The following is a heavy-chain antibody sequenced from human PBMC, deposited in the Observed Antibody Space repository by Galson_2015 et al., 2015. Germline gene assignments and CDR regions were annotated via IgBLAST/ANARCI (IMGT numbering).Heavy chain of an antibody. CDR3: ARGLWGSYYGSGDLRSG. CDR1: GGTFSSYA. CDR2: IIPIFGTA. J-gene: IGHJ4*02. Sequence: SVKVSCKASGGTFSSYAISWVRQAPGQGLEWMGGIIPIFGTANYAQKFQGRVTITADESTSTAYMEVSSLRSEDTAVYYCARGLWGSYYGSGDLRSGWGQGTLVTVSS. V-gene: IGHV1-69*13. D-gene: IGHD3-10*01.